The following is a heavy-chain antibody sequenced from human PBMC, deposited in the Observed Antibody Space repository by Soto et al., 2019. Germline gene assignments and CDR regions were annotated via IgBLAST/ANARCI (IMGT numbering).Heavy chain of an antibody. V-gene: IGHV4-31*03. Sequence: QVQLVESGPGLVKPSQTLSLTCTVSSGSITSDGYYWSWLRQSPGKGLEWIGYIYNNGRTYYNPSLESRVSLSIDTPNHQFYLTLRSVTAADTAVYYCARDRVIRSTSLAHWFDPWGQGAQVTVSS. D-gene: IGHD3-10*01. CDR2: IYNNGRT. CDR3: ARDRVIRSTSLAHWFDP. J-gene: IGHJ5*02. CDR1: SGSITSDGYY.